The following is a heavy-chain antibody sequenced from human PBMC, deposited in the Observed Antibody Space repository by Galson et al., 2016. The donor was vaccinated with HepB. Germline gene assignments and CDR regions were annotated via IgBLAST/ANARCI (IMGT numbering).Heavy chain of an antibody. CDR1: GFTFSAYE. V-gene: IGHV3-33*01. CDR2: IWSDGSDK. Sequence: SLRLSCAASGFTFSAYEMHWVRQAPGKGLEWVAAIWSDGSDKYYADSLKGRVTISRDNSKNTLNLQMKSLRAGDTAVYYCAILTTTLDQWGQGTLVTVSS. J-gene: IGHJ4*02. D-gene: IGHD3-9*01. CDR3: AILTTTLDQ.